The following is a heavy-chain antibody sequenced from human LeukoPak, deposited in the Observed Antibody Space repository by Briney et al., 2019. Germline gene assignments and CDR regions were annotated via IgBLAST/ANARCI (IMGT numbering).Heavy chain of an antibody. D-gene: IGHD5-12*01. CDR1: GFTLSTYW. CDR3: ARRASRAFDY. Sequence: GGSLRLSCAASGFTLSTYWMSWVRQAPGKGLEWVARIKQDGSEKSYVDSLKGRFTISRDNAKNSLYLEMNSLRAEDTAVYYCARRASRAFDYWGQGTLVTVSS. CDR2: IKQDGSEK. J-gene: IGHJ4*02. V-gene: IGHV3-7*01.